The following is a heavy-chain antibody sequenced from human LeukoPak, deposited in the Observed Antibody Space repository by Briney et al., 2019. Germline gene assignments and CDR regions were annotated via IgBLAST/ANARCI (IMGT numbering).Heavy chain of an antibody. CDR2: ISAYNGNT. V-gene: IGHV1-18*01. J-gene: IGHJ4*02. D-gene: IGHD3-22*01. CDR1: GYTFTSYG. Sequence: ASVKVSCKASGYTFTSYGISWVRQAPGQGLEWMGWISAYNGNTNYAQKLQGRVTMTTDTSTSTAYMELRSLRSDDTAVYYCARVRPTAYYYDSSGYGTFDYWGQGTLVTVSS. CDR3: ARVRPTAYYYDSSGYGTFDY.